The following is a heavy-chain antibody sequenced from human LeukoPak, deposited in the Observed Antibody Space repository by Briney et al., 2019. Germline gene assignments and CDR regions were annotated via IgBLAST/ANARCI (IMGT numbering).Heavy chain of an antibody. CDR1: GFTFTSYG. CDR2: IWYDGSNI. Sequence: PGGSLRLSCAASGFTFTSYGMHWVRQAPGKGLEWVAAIWYDGSNIFYGDSVKGRFTISRDNAKNSLYLQMNSLRAEDTAVYYCARVRLKVGAGNFDYWGQGTLVTVSS. J-gene: IGHJ4*02. D-gene: IGHD1-26*01. CDR3: ARVRLKVGAGNFDY. V-gene: IGHV3-33*01.